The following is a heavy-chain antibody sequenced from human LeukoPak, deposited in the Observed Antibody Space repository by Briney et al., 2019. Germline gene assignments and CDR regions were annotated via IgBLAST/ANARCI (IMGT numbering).Heavy chain of an antibody. CDR3: ARVYYYDSSGYYSN. V-gene: IGHV4-59*01. D-gene: IGHD3-22*01. CDR1: GGSISSYY. CDR2: IYYSGST. J-gene: IGHJ4*02. Sequence: SETLSLTCTVSGGSISSYYWSWIRQPPGKGLEWIGYIYYSGSTNYNPSLKGRVTISVDTSKNQFSLKLSSVTAADTAVYYCARVYYYDSSGYYSNWGQGTLVTVSS.